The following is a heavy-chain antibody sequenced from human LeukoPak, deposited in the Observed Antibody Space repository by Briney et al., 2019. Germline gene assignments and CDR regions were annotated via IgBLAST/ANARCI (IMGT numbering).Heavy chain of an antibody. V-gene: IGHV3-74*03. J-gene: IGHJ4*02. CDR1: GFTFNTYW. D-gene: IGHD2-2*03. CDR2: VNREGTTT. Sequence: GGSLRLSCAATGFTFNTYWMHWVRQAPGKGLVWVARVNREGTTTAYADSVKGRFIISRDNSKNTLYLQMNNLRAEDTAVYYCARDSDWILFDYWGQGTPVTVSS. CDR3: ARDSDWILFDY.